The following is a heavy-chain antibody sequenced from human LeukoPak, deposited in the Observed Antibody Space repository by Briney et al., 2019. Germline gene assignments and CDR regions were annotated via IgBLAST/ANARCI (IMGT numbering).Heavy chain of an antibody. D-gene: IGHD5-24*01. J-gene: IGHJ3*02. CDR1: GFTFSSYA. V-gene: IGHV3-23*01. CDR3: ARDKDVETYAFDI. CDR2: ISGSGGST. Sequence: GGSLRLSCAASGFTFSSYAMSWVRQAPGKGLEWVSAISGSGGSTYYADSVKGRFTISRDNSKNTLYLQMNSLRAEDTAVYYCARDKDVETYAFDIWGQGTMVTVSS.